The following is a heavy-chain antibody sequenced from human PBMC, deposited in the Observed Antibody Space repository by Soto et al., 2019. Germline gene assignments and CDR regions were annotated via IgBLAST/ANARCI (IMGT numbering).Heavy chain of an antibody. CDR3: ASAVMGTTLNNCMDL. CDR1: GVTFNTFA. D-gene: IGHD1-7*01. J-gene: IGHJ6*02. Sequence: EVQLLEFGGGLVQPGGSLRLSCAASGVTFNTFAMNWVRQAPGKGLEWVSLISGSGGSTYYADSVRGRFTISRDSSKHTFYLVKSTLRSEEPALYYCASAVMGTTLNNCMDLWGQGTTATASS. CDR2: ISGSGGST. V-gene: IGHV3-23*01.